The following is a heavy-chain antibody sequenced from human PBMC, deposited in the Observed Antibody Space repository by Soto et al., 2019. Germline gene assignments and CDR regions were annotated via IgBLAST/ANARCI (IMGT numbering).Heavy chain of an antibody. CDR2: IYPGDSDI. CDR1: GYSFTNYW. V-gene: IGHV5-51*01. CDR3: ARHLHPDYTMDV. J-gene: IGHJ6*02. Sequence: PGESLKISCKGSGYSFTNYWIGWLRQMPGKGLEWMGIIYPGDSDIRYSPSFQGQVTISADKSIGTAYLQWSSLKASDTAMYYCARHLHPDYTMDVWGQGTTVTVSS.